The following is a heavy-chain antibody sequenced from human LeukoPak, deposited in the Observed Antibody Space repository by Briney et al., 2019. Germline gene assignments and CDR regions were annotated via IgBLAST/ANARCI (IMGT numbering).Heavy chain of an antibody. D-gene: IGHD2-15*01. CDR3: ARDYCSGGSCYSAFDY. CDR1: GIPFSSFG. Sequence: GSLRLSCAAPGIPFSSFGMHWLRQAPGKGLEWVAVIWYDGSNKYYADSVKGRFTISRDNSKNTLYLQMNSLRAEDTAVYYCARDYCSGGSCYSAFDYWGQGTLVTVSS. CDR2: IWYDGSNK. J-gene: IGHJ4*02. V-gene: IGHV3-33*01.